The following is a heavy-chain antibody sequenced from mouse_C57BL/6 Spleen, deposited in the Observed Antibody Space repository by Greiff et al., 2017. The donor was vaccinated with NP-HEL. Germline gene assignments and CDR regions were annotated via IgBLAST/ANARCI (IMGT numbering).Heavy chain of an antibody. Sequence: DVMLVESGGGLVKPGGSLKLSCAASGFTFSSYTMSWVRQTPEKRLEWVATISGGGGNTYYPDSVKGRFTISRDNAKNTLYLQMSSLRSEDTALYYCARDYDAYFDYWGQGTTLTVSS. V-gene: IGHV5-9*01. CDR3: ARDYDAYFDY. CDR1: GFTFSSYT. J-gene: IGHJ2*01. CDR2: ISGGGGNT. D-gene: IGHD2-4*01.